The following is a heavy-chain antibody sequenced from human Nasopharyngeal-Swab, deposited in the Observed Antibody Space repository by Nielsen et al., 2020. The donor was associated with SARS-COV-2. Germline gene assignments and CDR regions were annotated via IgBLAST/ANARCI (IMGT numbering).Heavy chain of an antibody. CDR3: ARHDFWSGYASYYGMDV. Sequence: GESLKISCAASGFTFSSYAMSWVRQAPGKGPEWVSAISGSGGSTYYADSVKGRFTISRDNSKNTLYLQMNSLRAEDTAVYYCARHDFWSGYASYYGMDVWGQGTTVTVSS. D-gene: IGHD3-3*01. CDR2: ISGSGGST. V-gene: IGHV3-23*01. J-gene: IGHJ6*02. CDR1: GFTFSSYA.